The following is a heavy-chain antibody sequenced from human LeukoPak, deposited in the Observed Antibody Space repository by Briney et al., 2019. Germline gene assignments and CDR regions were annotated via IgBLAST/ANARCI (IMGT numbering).Heavy chain of an antibody. CDR3: VSRADWFDP. CDR2: IHYSGSS. V-gene: IGHV4-30-4*01. J-gene: IGHJ5*02. Sequence: SQTLSLTCTVSGNSLSRGDYYWSWIRQPPGKGLEWIGYIHYSGSSDYNPALKSRVSISVDASKNQFSLKLTSVTAADTAVYFCVSRADWFDPWGPGTLVTVSS. CDR1: GNSLSRGDYY.